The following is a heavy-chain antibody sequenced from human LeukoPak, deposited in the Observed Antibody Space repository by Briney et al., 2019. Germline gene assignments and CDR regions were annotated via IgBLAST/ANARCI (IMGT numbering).Heavy chain of an antibody. V-gene: IGHV4-39*07. CDR3: ARDWQWLVD. J-gene: IGHJ4*02. CDR2: IYYSGST. CDR1: GGSISSSSYY. Sequence: SETLSLTCTVSGGSISSSSYYWGWIRQPPGKGLEWIGSIYYSGSTYYNPSLKSRVTISVDTSKNQFSLKLSSVTAADTAVYYCARDWQWLVDWGQGTLVTVSS. D-gene: IGHD6-19*01.